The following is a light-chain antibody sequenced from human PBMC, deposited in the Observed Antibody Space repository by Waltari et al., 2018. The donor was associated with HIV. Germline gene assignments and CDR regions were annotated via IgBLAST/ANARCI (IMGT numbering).Light chain of an antibody. CDR2: LNSDGRH. CDR3: QTWRTCLQV. V-gene: IGLV4-69*02. CDR1: SGHNNYV. J-gene: IGLJ3*02. Sequence: QVVLTQPPSASASLGASVRLTCTLSSGHNNYVIAWHQQQPEKGPRFLMKLNSDGRHSKGDGVPDRFSGASSGAERYLIISSLQSEDAADYFCQTWRTCLQVFGGGTRLTVL.